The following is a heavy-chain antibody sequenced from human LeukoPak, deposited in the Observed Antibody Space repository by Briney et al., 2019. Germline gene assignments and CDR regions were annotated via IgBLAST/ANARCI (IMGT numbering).Heavy chain of an antibody. V-gene: IGHV4-30-2*01. D-gene: IGHD3-10*01. CDR2: IYHSGST. CDR3: ARQTYYYGSGSYSPPPHAFDI. J-gene: IGHJ3*02. Sequence: SQTLSLTCAVSGGSISSGGYSWSWIRQPPGKGLEWIGYIYHSGSTYYNPSLNSRVTISVDRSKNQFSLKLSSVTAADTAVYYCARQTYYYGSGSYSPPPHAFDIWGQGTMVTVSS. CDR1: GGSISSGGYS.